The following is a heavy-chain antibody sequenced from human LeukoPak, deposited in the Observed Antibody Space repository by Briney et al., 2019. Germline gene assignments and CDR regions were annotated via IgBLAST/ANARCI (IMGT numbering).Heavy chain of an antibody. CDR2: IYYSGST. CDR1: GGSISSSSYY. D-gene: IGHD2-21*02. Sequence: SETLSLTFTVSGGSISSSSYYWGWIRQPPGKGLEWIGSIYYSGSTYYNPSLKSRVTISVDTSKNQFSLKLSSATAADTAVYYCARRMTHNWFDPWGQGTLVTVSS. V-gene: IGHV4-39*01. J-gene: IGHJ5*02. CDR3: ARRMTHNWFDP.